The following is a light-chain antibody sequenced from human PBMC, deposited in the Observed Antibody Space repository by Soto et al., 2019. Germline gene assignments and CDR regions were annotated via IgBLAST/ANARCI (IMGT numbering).Light chain of an antibody. CDR3: QQYGSSPAT. CDR2: AAS. CDR1: QSVSSN. V-gene: IGKV3-20*01. J-gene: IGKJ5*01. Sequence: EIVMTQSPVTLSVSPGERATLSCRAGQSVSSNLAWYQQKPGQAPRLLIYAASSGATGIPDRFSGSGSGTDFTLTISRLEPEDFGVYYCQQYGSSPATFGQGTRLEIK.